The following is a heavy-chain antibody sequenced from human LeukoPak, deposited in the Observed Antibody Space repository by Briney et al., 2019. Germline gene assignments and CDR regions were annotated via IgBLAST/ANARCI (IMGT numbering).Heavy chain of an antibody. D-gene: IGHD4-17*01. Sequence: SETLSLTCAVYGGSFSGYYWSWIRQPPGKGLEWIGEINYSGSTNYNPSLKSRVTISVDTSKNQFSLKLSSVTAADTAVYYCARTDYDDRGIIDYWGQGTLVTVSS. CDR3: ARTDYDDRGIIDY. V-gene: IGHV4-34*01. J-gene: IGHJ4*02. CDR1: GGSFSGYY. CDR2: INYSGST.